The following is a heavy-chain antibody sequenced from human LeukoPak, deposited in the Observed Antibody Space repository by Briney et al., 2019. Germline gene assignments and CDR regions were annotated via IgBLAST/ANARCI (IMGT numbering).Heavy chain of an antibody. CDR3: ARGKANWGSSSAYYFDY. CDR1: GFTFSSYW. CDR2: IKQDGSEK. J-gene: IGHJ4*02. V-gene: IGHV3-7*04. Sequence: GGSLRLSCAASGFTFSSYWMSWVRQAPGKGLEWVANIKQDGSEKYYMDSVKGRFTISRDNAKNSLYLQMNSLRAEDTAVYYCARGKANWGSSSAYYFDYWGQGTWSPSPQ. D-gene: IGHD7-27*01.